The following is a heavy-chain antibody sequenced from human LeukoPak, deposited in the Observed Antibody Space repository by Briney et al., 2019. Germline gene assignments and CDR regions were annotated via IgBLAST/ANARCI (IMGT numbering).Heavy chain of an antibody. V-gene: IGHV3-23*01. CDR2: ISGSGGST. Sequence: GGSLRLSCAASGFTFSSYAMSWVRQAPGKGLEWVSAISGSGGSTYYADSVKGRFTISRDNSKNTLYLQMNSLRAEDTAVYYCAAQSVDTAMVSIGFDPWGQGTLVTVSS. J-gene: IGHJ5*02. CDR1: GFTFSSYA. CDR3: AAQSVDTAMVSIGFDP. D-gene: IGHD5-18*01.